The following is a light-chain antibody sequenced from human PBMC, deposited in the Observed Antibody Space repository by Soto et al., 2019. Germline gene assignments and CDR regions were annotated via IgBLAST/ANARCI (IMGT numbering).Light chain of an antibody. J-gene: IGLJ3*02. Sequence: QSVLTQPHSASGTPGQRVTISCSGGSSNIGRNYVYWYQQLPGTAPKLLIYSNNQRHSGVPDRYSGSKSGTSAALAISGLRSEDEADYYCAAWDDSLTGVFGGGTKLTVL. V-gene: IGLV1-47*01. CDR3: AAWDDSLTGV. CDR1: SSNIGRNY. CDR2: SNN.